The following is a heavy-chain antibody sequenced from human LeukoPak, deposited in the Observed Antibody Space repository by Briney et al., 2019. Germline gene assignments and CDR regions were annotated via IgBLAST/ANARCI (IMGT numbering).Heavy chain of an antibody. V-gene: IGHV3-74*01. CDR3: AREQGPTFVYFDY. CDR2: INSDGSST. Sequence: GGSLSLSCAASGFTLSSYRMHCVPHAPGGGVVCVSRINSDGSSTSYAHSVKGRFTISRDNAKNTLYLQMNSLRAEDTAVYYCAREQGPTFVYFDYWGQGTLVTVSS. D-gene: IGHD2/OR15-2a*01. CDR1: GFTLSSYR. J-gene: IGHJ4*02.